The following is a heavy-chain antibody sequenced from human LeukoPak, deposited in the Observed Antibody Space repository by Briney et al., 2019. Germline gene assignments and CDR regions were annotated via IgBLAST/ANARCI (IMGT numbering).Heavy chain of an antibody. CDR3: ARGDYDFWSGYYIAGGSPFDY. CDR1: GDTFTGYY. D-gene: IGHD3-3*01. Sequence: ASVKVSCKASGDTFTGYYMHWVRQAPGQGLEWMGWINPNSGGTNYAQKFQGRVTMTRDTSISTAYMELSRLRSDDTAVYYCARGDYDFWSGYYIAGGSPFDYWGQGTLVTVSS. J-gene: IGHJ4*02. V-gene: IGHV1-2*02. CDR2: INPNSGGT.